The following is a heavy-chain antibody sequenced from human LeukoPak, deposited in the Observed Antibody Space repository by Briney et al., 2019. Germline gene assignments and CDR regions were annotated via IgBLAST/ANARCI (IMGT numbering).Heavy chain of an antibody. CDR1: GGSISSYY. Sequence: SETLSLTCTVSGGSISSYYWSWIRQPPGKGLEWIGYIYYSGSTNYDPSLKSRVTISVDTSKNQFSLKLSSVTAADTAVYYCARDPPTADNAFDIWGQGTMVTVSS. J-gene: IGHJ3*02. D-gene: IGHD4-17*01. CDR2: IYYSGST. CDR3: ARDPPTADNAFDI. V-gene: IGHV4-59*01.